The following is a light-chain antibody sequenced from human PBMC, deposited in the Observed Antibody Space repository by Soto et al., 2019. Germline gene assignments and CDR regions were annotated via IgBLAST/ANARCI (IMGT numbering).Light chain of an antibody. CDR1: SSDVGGYNY. J-gene: IGLJ1*01. CDR3: SLYTTSNTRQIV. V-gene: IGLV2-14*03. CDR2: DVT. Sequence: QSALTQPASVSGSAAQSITISCTGTSSDVGGYNYVSWYQHHPGKAPKLIIYDVTNRPSGVSNPFSGSKSGNTASLTISGLQPEDEADYYCSLYTTSNTRQIVFGTGTKLTVL.